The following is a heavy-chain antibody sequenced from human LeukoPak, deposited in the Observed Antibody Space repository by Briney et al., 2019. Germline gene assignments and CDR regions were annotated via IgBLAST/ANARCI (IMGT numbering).Heavy chain of an antibody. CDR2: INHSGST. CDR1: GGSFSGYY. Sequence: PSETLSLTCAVYGGSFSGYYWSWIGQPPGKGLEWIGEINHSGSTNYNPSLKSRVTISVDTSKNQFSLKLSFVTAADTAVYYCARGPEDRDCSSTSCSDFDYWGQGTLVTVSS. J-gene: IGHJ4*02. CDR3: ARGPEDRDCSSTSCSDFDY. D-gene: IGHD2-2*01. V-gene: IGHV4-34*01.